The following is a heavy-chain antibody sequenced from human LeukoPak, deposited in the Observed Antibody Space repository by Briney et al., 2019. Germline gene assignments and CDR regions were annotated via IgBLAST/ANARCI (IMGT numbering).Heavy chain of an antibody. D-gene: IGHD3-10*01. CDR3: ARCRGSGSYCLDH. CDR1: GFTFSSYG. V-gene: IGHV3-30*02. J-gene: IGHJ4*02. Sequence: GGSLRLSCAASGFTFSSYGMHWVRQAPGKGLEWVAFIRYDGSNKYYADSVKGRFTVSRDNVKQSLHLQMNSLRPEDTAVCYCARCRGSGSYCLDHWGQGTLVTVSS. CDR2: IRYDGSNK.